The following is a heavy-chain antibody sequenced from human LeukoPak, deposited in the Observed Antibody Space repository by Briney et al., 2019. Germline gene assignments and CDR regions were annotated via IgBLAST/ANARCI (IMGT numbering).Heavy chain of an antibody. D-gene: IGHD3-16*01. CDR2: ISYDGNNK. CDR1: GFTFSTYG. V-gene: IGHV3-30*18. Sequence: GGSLRLSCAASGFTFSTYGMHWVRQAPGKGLEWVAVISYDGNNKYYADSVKGRFTISRDHSKNTLYLQMNSLRAEDTAVYYCAKDGASYFYYGMDVWGQGTTVTVSS. J-gene: IGHJ6*02. CDR3: AKDGASYFYYGMDV.